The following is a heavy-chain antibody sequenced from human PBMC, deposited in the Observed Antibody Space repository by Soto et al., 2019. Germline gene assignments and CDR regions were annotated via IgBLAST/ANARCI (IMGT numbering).Heavy chain of an antibody. CDR3: ARGGSTDCSGLLDL. D-gene: IGHD2-21*02. Sequence: EVQLVESGGASVQPGGSLRLSCAASGFSLSKYWMHWVRQAPGKGLEWVSRVNGDGSRTTYADSVSGRFIISRDNAKNTVFLQMTRLRADDTARYCCARGGSTDCSGLLDLWGQGNQVIVSS. CDR2: VNGDGSRT. J-gene: IGHJ5*02. V-gene: IGHV3-74*01. CDR1: GFSLSKYW.